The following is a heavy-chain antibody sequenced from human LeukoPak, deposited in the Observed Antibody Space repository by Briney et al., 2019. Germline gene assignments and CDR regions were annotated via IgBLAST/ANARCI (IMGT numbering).Heavy chain of an antibody. CDR3: ARLDYYDSSRSFDGFDI. J-gene: IGHJ3*02. V-gene: IGHV4-4*07. Sequence: ETLSLTCTVSGGSISRYYWSWIRQPAGKGLEWIGRIYTSGITNYNPSLKSRATMSVDTSKHQFSLKLSSLTAADTAVYSCARLDYYDSSRSFDGFDIWGQGTMVTVSS. CDR1: GGSISRYY. CDR2: IYTSGIT. D-gene: IGHD3-22*01.